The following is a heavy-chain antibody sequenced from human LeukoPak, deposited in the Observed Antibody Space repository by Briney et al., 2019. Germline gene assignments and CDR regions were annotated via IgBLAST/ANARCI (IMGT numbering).Heavy chain of an antibody. CDR2: ISSSSSYI. CDR1: GFTFSSYS. J-gene: IGHJ4*02. Sequence: PEGSLRLSCAASGFTFSSYSMNWVRQGPGRRLEWVSSISSSSSYIYYAGSVKGRFTISRDNAKNSLYLQMNSLRAEDTAVYYCARDKGVRLTPFDYWGQGTLVTVSS. CDR3: ARDKGVRLTPFDY. D-gene: IGHD3-10*01. V-gene: IGHV3-21*01.